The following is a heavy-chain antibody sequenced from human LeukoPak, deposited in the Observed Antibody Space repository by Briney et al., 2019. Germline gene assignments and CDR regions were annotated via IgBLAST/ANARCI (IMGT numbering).Heavy chain of an antibody. CDR2: IYARGNT. V-gene: IGHV4-4*07. J-gene: IGHJ3*02. CDR3: ARDSHAYFDAFDI. CDR1: GFTFSSYA. D-gene: IGHD2/OR15-2a*01. Sequence: GSLRLSCAASGFTFSSYAMSWIRQPAGKGLEWIGRIYARGNTNYNPSLKSRVTISVDTSKNQFSLKLSSVTAADTAVYFCARDSHAYFDAFDIWGQGTMVTVSS.